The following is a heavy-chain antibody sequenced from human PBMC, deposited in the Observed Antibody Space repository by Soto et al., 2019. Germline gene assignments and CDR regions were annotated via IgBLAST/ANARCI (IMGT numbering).Heavy chain of an antibody. CDR1: GGSISNYY. CDR3: ARDSSGLDY. V-gene: IGHV4-59*12. D-gene: IGHD3-22*01. CDR2: IYYSGST. J-gene: IGHJ4*02. Sequence: QVQLQESGPGLVKPSETLSLTCTISGGSISNYYWSWIRQPPGKGLEWIGYIYYSGSTNYNPSLTSRVTISVDTSKNQFSLKLSSVTAADTAVYYCARDSSGLDYWGQGTLVTVSS.